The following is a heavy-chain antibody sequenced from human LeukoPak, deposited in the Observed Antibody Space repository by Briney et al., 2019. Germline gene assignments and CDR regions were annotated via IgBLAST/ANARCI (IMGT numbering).Heavy chain of an antibody. CDR2: IRYDGSNK. D-gene: IGHD3-22*01. V-gene: IGHV3-30*02. CDR3: ARAPPDSSVYLPYMDV. Sequence: GGSLRLSCAASGFTFSSYGMHWVRQAPGKGLEWVTFIRYDGSNKYYADSVKGRFTISRDNSKNTLYLQMNSLRAEDTAVYYCARAPPDSSVYLPYMDVWGKGTTVTISS. CDR1: GFTFSSYG. J-gene: IGHJ6*04.